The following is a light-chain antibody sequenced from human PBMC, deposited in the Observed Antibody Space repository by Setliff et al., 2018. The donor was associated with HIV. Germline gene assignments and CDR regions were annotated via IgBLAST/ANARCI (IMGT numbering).Light chain of an antibody. CDR2: EVS. CDR1: ASDVGKYDL. J-gene: IGLJ1*01. Sequence: QSVLAQPASVSGSPGQSITISCNGTASDVGKYDLVSWYQQRPGRAPNLIIYEVSKRPSGVSDRFSASKSGNTASLTISGVQPEDETDYFCCPYAGGGTYVFGSGTKVTVL. V-gene: IGLV2-23*02. CDR3: CPYAGGGTYV.